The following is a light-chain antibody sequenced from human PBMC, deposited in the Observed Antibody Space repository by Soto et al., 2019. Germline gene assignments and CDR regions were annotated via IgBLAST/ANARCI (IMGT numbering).Light chain of an antibody. J-gene: IGLJ2*01. CDR2: QDS. Sequence: SYELTQPPSVSVYPGQTASITCSGDKLGDKYACWYQQKPGQSPVLVIYQDSKRPSGIPERFSGSNSGNTATLTISGTQAMDEADYYCQAWDSSTGGVFGGGTKRTVL. CDR3: QAWDSSTGGV. CDR1: KLGDKY. V-gene: IGLV3-1*01.